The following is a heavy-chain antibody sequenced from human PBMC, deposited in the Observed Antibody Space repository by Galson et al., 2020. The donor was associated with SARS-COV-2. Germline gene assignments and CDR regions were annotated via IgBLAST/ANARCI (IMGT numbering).Heavy chain of an antibody. D-gene: IGHD2-2*01. Sequence: QLGESLKISCAASGFTFSSYWMSWVRQAPGKGLEWVANIKQDGSEKYYVDSVKGRFTISRDNAKNSLYLQMNSLRAEDTAVYYCARDGANIVVVPAASLVIYYGMYVWGQGTTVTVSS. CDR3: ARDGANIVVVPAASLVIYYGMYV. CDR2: IKQDGSEK. V-gene: IGHV3-7*01. CDR1: GFTFSSYW. J-gene: IGHJ6*02.